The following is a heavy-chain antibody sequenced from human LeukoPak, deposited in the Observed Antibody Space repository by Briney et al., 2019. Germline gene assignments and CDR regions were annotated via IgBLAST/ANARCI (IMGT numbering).Heavy chain of an antibody. D-gene: IGHD3-16*01. CDR3: ARQRGRNWFDP. J-gene: IGHJ5*02. CDR2: INHSGST. CDR1: GGSFSGYY. Sequence: SETLSLTCAVYGGSFSGYYWSWIRQPPGKGLEWIGEINHSGSTNYNPSLKSRVTISVDTSKNQFSLKLNSVTAADTAVYYCARQRGRNWFDPWGQGTLVTVSS. V-gene: IGHV4-34*01.